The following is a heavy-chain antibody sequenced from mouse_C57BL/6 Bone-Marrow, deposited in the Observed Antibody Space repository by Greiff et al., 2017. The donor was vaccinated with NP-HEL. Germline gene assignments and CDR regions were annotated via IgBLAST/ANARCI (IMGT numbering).Heavy chain of an antibody. Sequence: EVMLVESGGGLVKPGGSLKLSCAASGFTFSDYGMHWVRQAPEKGLEWVAYISSGSSTIYYADTVKGRFTISRDNAKNTLFLQMTSLRSEDTAMYYCARVRYYGSSRYFDVWGTGTTVTVSS. D-gene: IGHD1-1*01. CDR1: GFTFSDYG. CDR3: ARVRYYGSSRYFDV. V-gene: IGHV5-17*01. CDR2: ISSGSSTI. J-gene: IGHJ1*03.